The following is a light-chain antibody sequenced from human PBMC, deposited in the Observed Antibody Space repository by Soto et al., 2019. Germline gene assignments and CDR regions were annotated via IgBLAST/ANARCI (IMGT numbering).Light chain of an antibody. CDR3: QSYDSSLRGV. V-gene: IGLV1-40*01. Sequence: QPVLTQPPSVSGAPGQRVTISCTGSSSNIGAGYDVHWYQQLPGTAPKLLIYGNSNRPSGVPDRFSGSKSGTSASLAITGLQAEDEAAYYCQSYDSSLRGVFGTGTKLTVL. CDR1: SSNIGAGYD. CDR2: GNS. J-gene: IGLJ1*01.